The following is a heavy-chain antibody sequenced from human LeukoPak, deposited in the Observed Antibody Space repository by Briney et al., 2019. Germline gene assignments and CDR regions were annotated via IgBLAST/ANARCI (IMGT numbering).Heavy chain of an antibody. V-gene: IGHV5-10-1*01. J-gene: IGHJ4*02. Sequence: GESLKISCKGFGYSFTNYWISWVRQMPVKGLEWMGRIDPSDSYTNYSPSFQGHVTTSTDKSITTAYLQWSSPKASDTAMYYCARRGGDDYSFSLDYWGQGTLVTVSS. D-gene: IGHD4-11*01. CDR2: IDPSDSYT. CDR1: GYSFTNYW. CDR3: ARRGGDDYSFSLDY.